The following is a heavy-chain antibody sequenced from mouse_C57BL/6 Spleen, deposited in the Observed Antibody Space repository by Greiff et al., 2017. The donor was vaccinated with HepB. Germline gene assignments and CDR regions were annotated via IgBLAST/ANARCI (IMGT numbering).Heavy chain of an antibody. CDR1: GFTFSDYG. J-gene: IGHJ4*01. CDR2: ISSGSSTI. Sequence: DVMLVESGGGLVKPGGSLKLSCAASGFTFSDYGMHWARQAPEKGLEWVAYISSGSSTIYYADTVKGRFTISRDNAKNTLFLQMTSLRSEDTAMYYFARPCYYYGSSPYAMDYGGQGTAVTVSS. D-gene: IGHD1-1*01. CDR3: ARPCYYYGSSPYAMDY. V-gene: IGHV5-17*01.